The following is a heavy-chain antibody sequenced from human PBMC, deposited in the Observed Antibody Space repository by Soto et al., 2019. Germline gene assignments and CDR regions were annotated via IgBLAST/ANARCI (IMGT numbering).Heavy chain of an antibody. V-gene: IGHV4-4*07. J-gene: IGHJ3*02. CDR2: IYTSGST. D-gene: IGHD3-3*01. CDR3: ARDRVVDDFWSGYFTRHDAFDI. CDR1: GGSISSYY. Sequence: TSETLSLTCTVSGGSISSYYWSWIRQPAGKGLEWIGRIYTSGSTNYNPSLKSRVTMSVDTSKNQFSLKLSSVTAADTAVYYCARDRVVDDFWSGYFTRHDAFDIWAKGQWSPS.